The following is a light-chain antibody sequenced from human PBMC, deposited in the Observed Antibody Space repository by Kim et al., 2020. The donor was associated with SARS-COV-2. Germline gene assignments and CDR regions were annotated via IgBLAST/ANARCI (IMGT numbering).Light chain of an antibody. V-gene: IGLV3-19*01. CDR3: NSRDSSGNHKGVV. J-gene: IGLJ2*01. CDR2: GKN. Sequence: SSELTQDPAVSVALGQTVRITCPGDSLRSYYASWYQQKPGQAPVLVIYGKNNRPSGIPDRFSGSSSGNTASLTITGAQAEDEADYYCNSRDSSGNHKGVV. CDR1: SLRSYY.